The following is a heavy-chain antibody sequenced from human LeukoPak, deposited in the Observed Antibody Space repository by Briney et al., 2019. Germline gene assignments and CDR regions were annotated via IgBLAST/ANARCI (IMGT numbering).Heavy chain of an antibody. CDR2: ISTYNGNT. Sequence: ASVKVSCKASGYTFISYGISWVRQAPGQGLEWMGWISTYNGNTNYAQKLHGRVTMTTDTSTSTAYMELRSLRSDDTAVYYCARDFTYSSSWYPAHDAFDVWGQGTMVTVSS. J-gene: IGHJ3*01. CDR1: GYTFISYG. D-gene: IGHD6-13*01. CDR3: ARDFTYSSSWYPAHDAFDV. V-gene: IGHV1-18*01.